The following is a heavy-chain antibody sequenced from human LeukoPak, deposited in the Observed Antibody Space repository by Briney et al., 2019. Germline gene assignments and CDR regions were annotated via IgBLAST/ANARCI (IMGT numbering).Heavy chain of an antibody. Sequence: GGSLRLSCAASGLTFSSYAMTWVRQAPGKGLEWVSGISGSGGKTYYADSVKGRFTISRDNSKNTLFLQMNSLRAEDTAVYYCAKDSSKYNWNDAGMDVWGQGTTVTVSS. J-gene: IGHJ6*02. V-gene: IGHV3-23*01. CDR3: AKDSSKYNWNDAGMDV. CDR2: ISGSGGKT. CDR1: GLTFSSYA. D-gene: IGHD1-20*01.